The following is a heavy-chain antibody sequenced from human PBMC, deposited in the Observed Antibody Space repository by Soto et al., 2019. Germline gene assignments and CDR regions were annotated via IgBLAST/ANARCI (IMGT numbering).Heavy chain of an antibody. J-gene: IGHJ6*02. CDR3: ARLGTRFDYYYYYGMDV. CDR1: GYSFTSYW. V-gene: IGHV5-51*01. Sequence: GESLKISCKGSGYSFTSYWIGWVRQMPGKGLEWMGIIYPGDSDTRYSPSFQGQVTISADKSISTAYLQWSSLKASDTAMYYCARLGTRFDYYYYYGMDVWGQGTTVTAP. D-gene: IGHD3-3*01. CDR2: IYPGDSDT.